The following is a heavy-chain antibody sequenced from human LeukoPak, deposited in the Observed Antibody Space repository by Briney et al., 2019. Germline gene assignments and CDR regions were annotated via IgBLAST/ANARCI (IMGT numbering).Heavy chain of an antibody. D-gene: IGHD6-13*01. CDR3: ARDFARGGGSSWSDY. CDR2: TTGSSGDT. CDR1: GFTFGDYA. J-gene: IGHJ4*02. V-gene: IGHV3-23*01. Sequence: PGGSLRLSCAASGFTFGDYALSWVRQTPGKGLEWVAATTGSSGDTYHADSVKGRFAISRDNSKNTLYLQMNSLRAEDTAVYYCARDFARGGGSSWSDYWGQGTLVTVSS.